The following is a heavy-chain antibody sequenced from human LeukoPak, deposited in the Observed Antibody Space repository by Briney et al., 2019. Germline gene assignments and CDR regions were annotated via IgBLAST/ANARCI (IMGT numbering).Heavy chain of an antibody. CDR2: ISAFNGET. D-gene: IGHD3-16*02. V-gene: IGHV1-18*01. CDR1: GYTFTSHG. Sequence: ASVKVSCKTYGYTFTSHGISWVRQAPGQGLEWMGWISAFNGETHYAQNLQGRVTMTTDTSTSTAYMELRSLRSDDTAVYCCARDPSNTSGRYTYFDYWGQGTLVTVSS. J-gene: IGHJ4*02. CDR3: ARDPSNTSGRYTYFDY.